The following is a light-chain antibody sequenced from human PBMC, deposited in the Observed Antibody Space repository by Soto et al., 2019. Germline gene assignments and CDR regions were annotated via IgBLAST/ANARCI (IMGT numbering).Light chain of an antibody. CDR2: AAS. Sequence: EIVLTQSPGTLSVSPGERATLSCRASQSVSSYLAWYQQKPGQAPRLLIYAASIRATGIPDRFSGSGSGTDFPLTISRLAPEEFDIYDCQQYCACGPGTKVDIK. CDR3: QQYCA. V-gene: IGKV3-20*01. CDR1: QSVSSY. J-gene: IGKJ3*01.